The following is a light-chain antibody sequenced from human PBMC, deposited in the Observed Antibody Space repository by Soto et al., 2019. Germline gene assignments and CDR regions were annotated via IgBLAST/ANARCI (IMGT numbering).Light chain of an antibody. CDR3: HHSGNSHGT. Sequence: EILLAQSPGTLSLSPGERATLSCRASQTISSRYLTWYQQKSGHVPRLLIYGASSRATGIPDRFSGSGSGTDFTLTISRLEPEDVAVYYCHHSGNSHGTFGQGTKVDI. V-gene: IGKV3-20*01. CDR1: QTISSRY. CDR2: GAS. J-gene: IGKJ1*01.